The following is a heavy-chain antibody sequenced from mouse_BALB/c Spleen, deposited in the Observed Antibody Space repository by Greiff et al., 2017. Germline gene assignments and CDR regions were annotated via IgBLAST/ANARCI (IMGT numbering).Heavy chain of an antibody. V-gene: IGHV1-69*02. D-gene: IGHD2-3*01. CDR3: ARGGYYERGYFDY. CDR2: IDPSDSET. Sequence: QVQLQQPGAELVKPGAPVKLSCKASGYTFTSYWMNWVKQRPGRGLEWIGRIDPSDSETHYNQKFKDKATLTVDKSSSTAYIQLSSLTSEDSAVYYCARGGYYERGYFDYWGQGTTLTVSS. J-gene: IGHJ2*01. CDR1: GYTFTSYW.